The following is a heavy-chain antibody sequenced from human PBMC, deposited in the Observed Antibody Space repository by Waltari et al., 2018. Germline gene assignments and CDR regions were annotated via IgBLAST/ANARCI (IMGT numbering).Heavy chain of an antibody. CDR2: IYTSVST. Sequence: QEQLQESGPGLVKPPETLSLTRSVPGASLSTYSWSWIRQPAGKGLEWIGRIYTSVSTNYSPSLKSRVTMSVDTSKNQFSLKLNSVTAADTAVYYCAREVRRDGFNYLDYWGQGTLVTVSS. D-gene: IGHD5-12*01. V-gene: IGHV4-4*07. CDR1: GASLSTYS. CDR3: AREVRRDGFNYLDY. J-gene: IGHJ4*02.